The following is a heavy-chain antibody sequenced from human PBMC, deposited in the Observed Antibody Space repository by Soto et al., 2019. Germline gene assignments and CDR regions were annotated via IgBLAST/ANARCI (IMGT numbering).Heavy chain of an antibody. Sequence: GAKPGNPAQTLTQTCTFPGFPLRKKREGVGWIRQPPGKALEWLALIYWDDDKRYSPSLKSRLTITKDTSKNQVVLTMTNMDPVDTATYYCAHSLYCSGGSCYYTSYFDFWGQGTLVNVS. CDR1: GFPLRKKREG. J-gene: IGHJ4*02. D-gene: IGHD2-15*01. CDR3: AHSLYCSGGSCYYTSYFDF. V-gene: IGHV2-5*02. CDR2: IYWDDDK.